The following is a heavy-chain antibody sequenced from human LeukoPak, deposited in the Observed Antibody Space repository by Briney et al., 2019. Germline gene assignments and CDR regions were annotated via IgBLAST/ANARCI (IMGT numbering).Heavy chain of an antibody. D-gene: IGHD4-17*01. V-gene: IGHV4-4*02. Sequence: PSGTLSLTCAVSGGSISSSNWWSWVCQPPGKGLEWIGEIYHSGSTNYNPSLKSRVTISVDTSKNQFSLKLSSVTAADTAVYYCARGKNGETTFDYWGQGTLVTVSS. J-gene: IGHJ4*02. CDR3: ARGKNGETTFDY. CDR1: GGSISSSNW. CDR2: IYHSGST.